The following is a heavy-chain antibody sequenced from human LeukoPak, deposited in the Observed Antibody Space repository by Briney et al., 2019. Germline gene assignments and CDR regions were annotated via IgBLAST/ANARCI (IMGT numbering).Heavy chain of an antibody. CDR3: ARDRPSRRPGLVVDF. CDR2: IRQDGGEK. CDR1: EFTFSSYW. Sequence: PGGSLRLSCAASEFTFSSYWMSWVRQAPGKGPEWVANIRQDGGEKFYVDSVKGRFTVSRDNAKNSLYLQMNSLRADDTAVYYCARDRPSRRPGLVVDFWGQGTLVTVSS. J-gene: IGHJ4*02. D-gene: IGHD2-8*02. V-gene: IGHV3-7*01.